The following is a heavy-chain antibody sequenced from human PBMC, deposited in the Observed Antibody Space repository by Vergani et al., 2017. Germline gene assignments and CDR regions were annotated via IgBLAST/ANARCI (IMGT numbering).Heavy chain of an antibody. Sequence: QVQLVQSGAEVKKPGASVKVSCKASGYTFTSYAMHWVRQDPGQRLEWMGWINAGNGNTKYSQKFQGRVTITRDTSASTAYMELSSLRSEDTAVYYCARGRKYYYDSSGYQDYFDYWGQGTLVTVSS. CDR3: ARGRKYYYDSSGYQDYFDY. D-gene: IGHD3-22*01. CDR2: INAGNGNT. V-gene: IGHV1-3*01. CDR1: GYTFTSYA. J-gene: IGHJ4*02.